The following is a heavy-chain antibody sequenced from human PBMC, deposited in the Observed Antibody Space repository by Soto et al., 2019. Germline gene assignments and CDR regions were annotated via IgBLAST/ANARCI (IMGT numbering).Heavy chain of an antibody. D-gene: IGHD3-9*01. Sequence: PGGSLRLSCAASGFTFSSYGMHWVRQAPGKGLEWVAVISYDGSNKYYADSVKGRFTISRDNSKNTLYLQMNSLRAEDTAVYYCAKDMVPRNYDILTGYNQWGQGTLVTVSS. V-gene: IGHV3-30*18. CDR1: GFTFSSYG. J-gene: IGHJ4*02. CDR2: ISYDGSNK. CDR3: AKDMVPRNYDILTGYNQ.